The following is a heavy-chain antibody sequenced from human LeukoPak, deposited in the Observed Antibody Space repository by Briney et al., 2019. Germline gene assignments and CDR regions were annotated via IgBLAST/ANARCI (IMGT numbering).Heavy chain of an antibody. CDR3: ARRLTQYDCFDP. Sequence: SQTLSLTCAISGDSVSSKSTAWNWIRQSPSRGLEWLGRTYYRSTWYNDYAVSVRGRVTVNPDTSKNQFSLHLNSVTPEDTAVYYCARRLTQYDCFDPWGQGILVTVSS. J-gene: IGHJ5*02. CDR2: TYYRSTWYN. CDR1: GDSVSSKSTA. D-gene: IGHD2-2*01. V-gene: IGHV6-1*01.